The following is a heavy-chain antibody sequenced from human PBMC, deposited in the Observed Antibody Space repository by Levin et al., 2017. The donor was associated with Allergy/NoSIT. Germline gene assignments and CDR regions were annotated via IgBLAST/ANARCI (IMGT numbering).Heavy chain of an antibody. CDR2: ISYSGST. J-gene: IGHJ5*02. CDR1: GVSINNHY. V-gene: IGHV4-59*11. D-gene: IGHD6-13*01. Sequence: SETLSLTCTVSGVSINNHYWTWIRQPPGKGLEWIGYISYSGSTNYNPTLKSRLTISLDTSRTKFSLKLSSVTTADTAIYYCARDLSSSRWYWFDPWGQGTLVTVSS. CDR3: ARDLSSSRWYWFDP.